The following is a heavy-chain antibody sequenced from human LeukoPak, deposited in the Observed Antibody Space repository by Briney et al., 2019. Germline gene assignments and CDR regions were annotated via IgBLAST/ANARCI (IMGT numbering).Heavy chain of an antibody. CDR3: ASFDIVVVTALYGMDV. CDR2: ISYDGSNK. CDR1: GFTFSSYA. D-gene: IGHD2-21*02. Sequence: GGSLRLSCAASGFTFSSYAMHWVRQAPGKGLEWVAVISYDGSNKYYADSVKGRFTISRDNSKNTLYLQMNSLRAEDTAVYYCASFDIVVVTALYGMDVWGQGTTVTVSS. J-gene: IGHJ6*02. V-gene: IGHV3-30-3*01.